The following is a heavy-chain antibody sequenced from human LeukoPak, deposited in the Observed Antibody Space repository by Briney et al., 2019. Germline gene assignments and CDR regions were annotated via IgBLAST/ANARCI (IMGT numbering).Heavy chain of an antibody. CDR2: IGSRGSTI. J-gene: IGHJ6*04. CDR3: AELGIAMIGGV. CDR1: GFSFSDYY. V-gene: IGHV3-11*04. Sequence: GGSLRLSCAASGFSFSDYYMSWIRQAPGKGLEWVSYIGSRGSTIYYADSVKGRFTISRDNAKNSLYLQMNSLRAEDTAVYYCAELGIAMIGGVWGKGTTVTISS. D-gene: IGHD3-10*02.